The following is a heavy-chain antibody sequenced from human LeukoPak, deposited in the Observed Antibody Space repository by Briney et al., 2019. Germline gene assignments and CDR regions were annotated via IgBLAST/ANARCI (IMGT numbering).Heavy chain of an antibody. D-gene: IGHD6-19*01. CDR2: ISWNSGCI. V-gene: IGHV3-9*01. CDR3: AKDRGSSGWYDY. J-gene: IGHJ4*02. CDR1: GFTFDDYA. Sequence: GRSLRLSCAASGFTFDDYAMHWVRQAPGKGLEWVSGISWNSGCIGYADSVKGRFTISRDNAKNSLYLQMNSLRAEDTALYYCAKDRGSSGWYDYWGQGTLVTVSS.